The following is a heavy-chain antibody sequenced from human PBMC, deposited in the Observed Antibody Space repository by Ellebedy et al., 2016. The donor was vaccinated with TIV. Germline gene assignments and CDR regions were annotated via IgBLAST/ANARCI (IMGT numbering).Heavy chain of an antibody. D-gene: IGHD5-12*01. V-gene: IGHV3-21*01. CDR1: GFTFDDYG. J-gene: IGHJ4*02. CDR3: AKERKWLRYFDY. Sequence: ESLKISXAASGFTFDDYGMNWVRQAPGKGLEWVSSISSSSSYIYYADSVKGRFTISRDNAKNSLYLQMNSLRAEDTAVYYCAKERKWLRYFDYWGQGTLVTVSS. CDR2: ISSSSSYI.